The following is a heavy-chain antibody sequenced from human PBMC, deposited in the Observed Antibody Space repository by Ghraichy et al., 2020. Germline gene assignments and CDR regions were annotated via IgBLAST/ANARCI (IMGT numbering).Heavy chain of an antibody. V-gene: IGHV3-30*02. D-gene: IGHD2-15*01. CDR2: IRYDGSNK. Sequence: LSLTCAASGFTFSSYGMHWVRQAPGKGLEWVAFIRYDGSNKYYADSVKGRFTISRDNSKNTLYLQMNSLRAEDTAVYYCAKAGYCSGGSCYENYYYYYYMDVWGKGTTVTVSS. CDR1: GFTFSSYG. J-gene: IGHJ6*03. CDR3: AKAGYCSGGSCYENYYYYYYMDV.